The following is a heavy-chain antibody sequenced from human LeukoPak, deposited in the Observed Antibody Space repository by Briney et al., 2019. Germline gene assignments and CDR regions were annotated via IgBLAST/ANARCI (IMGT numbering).Heavy chain of an antibody. Sequence: ASVKVSCKASGYIFTSYNIGWVRQAPGQGLEWMGWVNSYSGHTNLAQNLQGRVTVTTDTSTSTAYMEMRSLKSDDTAMFYCVRVPKAPAAVDHRGQGTLVTVSS. J-gene: IGHJ4*02. D-gene: IGHD6-19*01. CDR3: VRVPKAPAAVDH. CDR2: VNSYSGHT. V-gene: IGHV1-18*01. CDR1: GYIFTSYN.